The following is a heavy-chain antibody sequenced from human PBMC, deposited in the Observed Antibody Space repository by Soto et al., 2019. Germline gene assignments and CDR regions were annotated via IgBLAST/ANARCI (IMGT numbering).Heavy chain of an antibody. CDR2: IHGGSGGT. D-gene: IGHD3-16*01. Sequence: EVQLLESGGGLVQTGGSLRLSCVASGFTFRNDAMSWVRQSPGKGLEWVSSIHGGSGGTDYADSLKGRLTVSRDDSKEPLYLQMGGLRGDDTAVYFCAKDAVPVNGNWDWFDPWGQGTLVTVSS. J-gene: IGHJ5*02. V-gene: IGHV3-23*01. CDR3: AKDAVPVNGNWDWFDP. CDR1: GFTFRNDA.